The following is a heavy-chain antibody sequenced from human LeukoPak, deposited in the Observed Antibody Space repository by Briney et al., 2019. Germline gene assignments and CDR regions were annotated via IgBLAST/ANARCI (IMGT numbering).Heavy chain of an antibody. Sequence: GGSLRLSCAASGFTFSSYGMHWVRQAPGKGLEWVAFIRYDGSNKYYADSVKGRFTISRDNSKNTLYLQMNSLTAEDMAVYYCAKLVDYYGSGSYIGIDYWGQGTLVTVSS. V-gene: IGHV3-30*02. CDR3: AKLVDYYGSGSYIGIDY. J-gene: IGHJ4*02. CDR1: GFTFSSYG. CDR2: IRYDGSNK. D-gene: IGHD3-10*01.